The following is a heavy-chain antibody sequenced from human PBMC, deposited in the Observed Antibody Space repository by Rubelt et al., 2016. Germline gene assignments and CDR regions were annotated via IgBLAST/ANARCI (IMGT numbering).Heavy chain of an antibody. V-gene: IGHV3-23*01. J-gene: IGHJ4*02. Sequence: EYGGGLVQPGGSLRLSCAASGFTFSSYAMSWVRQAPGKGLEWVSAISGSGGSTYYADSVKGRFTISRDNSKNTLYLQMNSLRAEDTAVYYCARGSGSYYYFDSNGFVTWGQGTVVTVSP. CDR2: ISGSGGST. CDR3: ARGSGSYYYFDSNGFVT. D-gene: IGHD3-10*01. CDR1: GFTFSSYA.